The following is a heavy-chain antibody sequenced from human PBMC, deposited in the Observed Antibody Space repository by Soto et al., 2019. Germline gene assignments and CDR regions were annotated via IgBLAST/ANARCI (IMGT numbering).Heavy chain of an antibody. CDR3: ARGGEVGVAGSAAFDM. V-gene: IGHV1-46*01. CDR2: INPGSGAA. Sequence: QVQLVQSGAEVKKPGASVKISCTASGYTVTTHYMHWVRQAPGRGLEWMGAINPGSGAAKYTQTFQARVTMTRDTSTNTVYMGMSALRSEDTAVFYCARGGEVGVAGSAAFDMWGQGTKVTVSS. CDR1: GYTVTTHY. D-gene: IGHD3-3*01. J-gene: IGHJ3*02.